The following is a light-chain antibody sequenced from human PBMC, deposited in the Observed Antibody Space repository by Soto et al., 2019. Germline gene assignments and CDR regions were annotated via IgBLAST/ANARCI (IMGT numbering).Light chain of an antibody. CDR2: DAS. CDR1: QSVSSY. J-gene: IGKJ3*01. CDR3: QQRSNWPPVT. V-gene: IGKV3-11*01. Sequence: EIVLTHSPATLSLSPGERATLSCRASQSVSSYLAWYQQKPGQAPRLLIYDASNRATGIPARFRGSGSGTDFTLTISSLEPEDFAVYYCQQRSNWPPVTFGPGTKVYIK.